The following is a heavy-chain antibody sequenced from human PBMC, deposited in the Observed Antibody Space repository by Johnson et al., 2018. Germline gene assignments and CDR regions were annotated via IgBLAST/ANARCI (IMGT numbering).Heavy chain of an antibody. D-gene: IGHD2-15*01. CDR1: GGSFSGYY. J-gene: IGHJ1*01. V-gene: IGHV4-34*01. CDR3: ARGRYCSGGSCLLRARPGYFQH. Sequence: QVQLQQWGAGLLKPSETLSLICAVYGGSFSGYYWSWIRQPPGKGLEWLGEINHRGNTNFNPSLKSRVPISVDTSKNQSALKQSSVTAADTAVYYCARGRYCSGGSCLLRARPGYFQHWGQGTLVTVSS. CDR2: INHRGNT.